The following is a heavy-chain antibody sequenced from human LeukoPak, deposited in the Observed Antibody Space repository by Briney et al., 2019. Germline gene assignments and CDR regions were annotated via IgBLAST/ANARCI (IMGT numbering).Heavy chain of an antibody. J-gene: IGHJ3*02. Sequence: SETLSLTCAVYGGSFSGYYWSWIRQPPGKGLEWIGEINHSGSTNYNPSLKSRVTISVDTSKNQFSLKLSSVTAADTAVYYCARGSVGATDLDAFDIWGKGTTVTISS. V-gene: IGHV4-34*01. CDR3: ARGSVGATDLDAFDI. D-gene: IGHD1-26*01. CDR1: GGSFSGYY. CDR2: INHSGST.